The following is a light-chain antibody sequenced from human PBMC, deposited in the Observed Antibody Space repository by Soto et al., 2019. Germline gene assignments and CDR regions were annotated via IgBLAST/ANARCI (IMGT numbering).Light chain of an antibody. V-gene: IGKV1-12*01. J-gene: IGKJ4*01. Sequence: DIQVTHYPSSLSASVGDRVTITCRASQDLDRWLAWYQQKPGEAPKVLIFAASSLQSGLPSRFSGGGSGTDFSLTISSLQPEDFATYYCKQSRSFPLTFGGGTKV. CDR3: KQSRSFPLT. CDR2: AAS. CDR1: QDLDRW.